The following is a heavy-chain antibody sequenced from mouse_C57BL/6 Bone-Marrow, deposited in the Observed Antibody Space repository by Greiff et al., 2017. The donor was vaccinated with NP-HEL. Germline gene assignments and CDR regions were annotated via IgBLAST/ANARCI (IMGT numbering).Heavy chain of an antibody. CDR3: ARSIYYDYADDPFYAMDY. J-gene: IGHJ4*01. CDR2: IRNKANGYTT. Sequence: EVQLVESGGGLVQPGGSLSLSCAASGFTFTDYYMSWVRQPPGKALEWLGFIRNKANGYTTEYSASVKGRFTISRDTSPSILYLQMNTLRSEDSATYYCARSIYYDYADDPFYAMDYGGQGTSVTVSS. D-gene: IGHD2-4*01. V-gene: IGHV7-3*01. CDR1: GFTFTDYY.